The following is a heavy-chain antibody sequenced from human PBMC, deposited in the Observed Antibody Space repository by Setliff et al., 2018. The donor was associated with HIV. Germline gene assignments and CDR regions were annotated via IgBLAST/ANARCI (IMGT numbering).Heavy chain of an antibody. CDR2: IYSSGST. CDR1: GHSITSGGYF. Sequence: SETLSLTCTVSGHSITSGGYFWSWIRQHPGKGLEWVGYIYSSGSTYYNPSLKSRVSISLDTSKNQFSLNLSSVTAADSAVYYCARVSQSEQWLVEEGDDYYYSYMDVWGKGTTVTVSS. J-gene: IGHJ6*03. D-gene: IGHD6-19*01. CDR3: ARVSQSEQWLVEEGDDYYYSYMDV. V-gene: IGHV4-31*03.